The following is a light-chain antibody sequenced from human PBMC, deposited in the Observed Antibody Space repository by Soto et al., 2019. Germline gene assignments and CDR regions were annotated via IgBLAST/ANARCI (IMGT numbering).Light chain of an antibody. CDR2: DAP. V-gene: IGKV1-5*01. Sequence: TQSPSSLSASTLDRLTITCRASQSISSWVAWYQQKPGKAPKLLIYDAPSLESGVPSRFSGSGSGTEFTLTISSLQPDDFATYYCQQYNSYLWTFGQGTKVDI. CDR3: QQYNSYLWT. J-gene: IGKJ1*01. CDR1: QSISSW.